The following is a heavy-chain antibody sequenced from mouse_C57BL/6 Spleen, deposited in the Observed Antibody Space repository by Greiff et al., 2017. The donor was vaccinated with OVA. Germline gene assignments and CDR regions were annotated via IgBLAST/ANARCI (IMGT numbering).Heavy chain of an antibody. CDR3: ARGYDYDEGKTWCAY. D-gene: IGHD2-4*01. Sequence: VQLKESGAELVKPGASVKLSCTASGFNIKDYYMHWVKQRTEQGLEWIGRIDPEDGETKYAPKFQGKATITADTSSNTAYLQLSSLTSEDTAVYYCARGYDYDEGKTWCAYWGQGTLVTVSA. J-gene: IGHJ3*01. CDR1: GFNIKDYY. V-gene: IGHV14-2*01. CDR2: IDPEDGET.